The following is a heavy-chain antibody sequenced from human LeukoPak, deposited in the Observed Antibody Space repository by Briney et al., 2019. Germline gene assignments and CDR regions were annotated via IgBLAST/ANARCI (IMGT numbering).Heavy chain of an antibody. CDR1: GFTFSRYA. CDR2: ISSNGGST. CDR3: VKDSSSESYCDY. V-gene: IGHV3-64D*06. J-gene: IGHJ4*02. D-gene: IGHD3-10*01. Sequence: GGSLRLSCSASGFTFSRYAMHWVRQAPGKGLEYVSAISSNGGSTYYADSVKGRFTISRDNSRNTLHLQMSSLRVEDTAVYYCVKDSSSESYCDYWGQGTLVTVSS.